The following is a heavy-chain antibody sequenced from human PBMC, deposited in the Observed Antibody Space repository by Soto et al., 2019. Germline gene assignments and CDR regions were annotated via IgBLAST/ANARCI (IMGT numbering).Heavy chain of an antibody. V-gene: IGHV2-5*02. CDR1: GFSLPTDRVG. D-gene: IGHD1-26*01. CDR3: AHAYGGRSLY. Sequence: QSTLKESGPTLVKPTQTLTLTCTLSGFSLPTDRVGVGWIRQPPGKALEWLAVIYWDDTKTYRPSLKSRLTITKDTSKNQVALTMTDMDPVDTATYYCAHAYGGRSLYWGQGTLVTVSS. J-gene: IGHJ4*02. CDR2: IYWDDTK.